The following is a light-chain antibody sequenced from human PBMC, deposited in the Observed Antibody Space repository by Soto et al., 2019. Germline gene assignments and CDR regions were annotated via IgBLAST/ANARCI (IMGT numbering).Light chain of an antibody. V-gene: IGKV3-20*01. J-gene: IGKJ4*01. CDR3: QQYGSWLT. Sequence: IVLTQSPGTLSLSPGERTTLSCRASQSVSSSYLAWYQQKPGQAPRLLIYGASSRATGIPDRFSGSWSGTDFSLTISRLEPEDFAVYYCQQYGSWLTFGGGNKVEIK. CDR2: GAS. CDR1: QSVSSSY.